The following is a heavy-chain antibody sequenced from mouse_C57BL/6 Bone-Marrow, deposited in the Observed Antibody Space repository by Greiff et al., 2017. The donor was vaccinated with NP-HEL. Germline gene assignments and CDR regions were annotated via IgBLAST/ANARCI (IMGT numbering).Heavy chain of an antibody. V-gene: IGHV2-9-1*01. CDR1: GFSLTSYA. CDR3: ARSMEWGYPAWFAY. J-gene: IGHJ3*01. CDR2: IWTGGGT. D-gene: IGHD2-2*01. Sequence: GKRKQVGPGLAAPSQSLSITCTVSGFSLTSYAISWVRQPPGKGLEWLGVIWTGGGTNYNSALKSRLSISKDNSKSQVFLKMNSLQTDDTARYYCARSMEWGYPAWFAYWGQGTLVTVSA.